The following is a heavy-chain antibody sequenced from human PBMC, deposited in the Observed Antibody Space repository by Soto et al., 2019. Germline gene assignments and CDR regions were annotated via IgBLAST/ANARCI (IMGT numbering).Heavy chain of an antibody. CDR2: IYPGDSDT. CDR1: GYSFTSYW. V-gene: IGHV5-51*01. Sequence: LGESLKISCKGSGYSFTSYWIGWVRQMPGKGLEWMGIIYPGDSDTRYSPSFQGQVTISADKSISTAYLQWSSLKASDTAMYYCAMTHSVPATATTFDYRAQRTPVTGSS. D-gene: IGHD2-15*01. J-gene: IGHJ4*02. CDR3: AMTHSVPATATTFDY.